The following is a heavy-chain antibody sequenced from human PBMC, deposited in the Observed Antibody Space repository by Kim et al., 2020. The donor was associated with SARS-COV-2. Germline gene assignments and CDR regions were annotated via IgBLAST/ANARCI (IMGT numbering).Heavy chain of an antibody. Sequence: PETLSLTCTVSGGSISSSSYYWGWIRQPPGKGLEWIGSIYYSGSTYYNPSLKSRVTISVDTSKNQFSLKLSSVTAADTAVYYCARMGFEQWLKYYYYGMDVWGQGTTVTVSS. CDR1: GGSISSSSYY. D-gene: IGHD6-19*01. J-gene: IGHJ6*02. CDR3: ARMGFEQWLKYYYYGMDV. CDR2: IYYSGST. V-gene: IGHV4-39*07.